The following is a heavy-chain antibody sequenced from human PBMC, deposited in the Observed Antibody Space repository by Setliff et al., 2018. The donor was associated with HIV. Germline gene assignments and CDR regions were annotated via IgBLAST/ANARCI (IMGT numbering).Heavy chain of an antibody. CDR2: INPNSGNI. CDR1: GYTFTSYD. Sequence: WASVKVSCKASGYTFTSYDINWVRQATGQGLEWMAWINPNSGNIDYAQKFQGRVTMTKKTSISTAYLELSSLRSEDTAVYYCARGSFFGDYVNYYYYALDVWGQGTTVT. V-gene: IGHV1-8*01. D-gene: IGHD4-17*01. CDR3: ARGSFFGDYVNYYYYALDV. J-gene: IGHJ6*02.